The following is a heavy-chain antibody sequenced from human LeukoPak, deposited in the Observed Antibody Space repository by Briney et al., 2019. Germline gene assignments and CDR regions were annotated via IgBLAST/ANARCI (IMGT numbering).Heavy chain of an antibody. J-gene: IGHJ4*02. Sequence: ASVKVSCKASGYTFTSYGISWVRQAPGQGLEWMGWISAYNGNTNYAQKLQGRVTMTTDTSTSTAYMELRSLRSDDTAVYYCARDNGVTGTTVRYFDYWGQGTLVTVSS. V-gene: IGHV1-18*01. D-gene: IGHD1-7*01. CDR1: GYTFTSYG. CDR3: ARDNGVTGTTVRYFDY. CDR2: ISAYNGNT.